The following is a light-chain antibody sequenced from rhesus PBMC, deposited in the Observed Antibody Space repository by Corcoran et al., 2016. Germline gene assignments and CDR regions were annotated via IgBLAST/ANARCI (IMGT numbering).Light chain of an antibody. Sequence: DIQMTQSPSSLSAFVGDRVTITCRASENVTNYLNWYHQTPGKAPEILIYRESTLQTGVPSRFTGSGAGTEFFLTISRLQPEDVGTYYCQHGYGPPFTFGPGTKLDI. CDR3: QHGYGPPFT. J-gene: IGKJ3*01. CDR2: RES. V-gene: IGKV1-74*01. CDR1: ENVTNY.